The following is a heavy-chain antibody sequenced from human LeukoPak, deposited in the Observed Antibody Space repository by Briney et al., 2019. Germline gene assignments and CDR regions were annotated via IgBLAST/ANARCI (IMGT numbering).Heavy chain of an antibody. CDR2: IYYSGST. V-gene: IGHV4-39*01. Sequence: SETLSLTCTVSGGSISSSSYYWGWIRQPPGKGLEWLGSIYYSGSTYYNPSLKSRVTISVDTSKNQFSLKLSSVTAADTAVYYCARLKLVGATSDAFDIWGQGTMVTVSS. D-gene: IGHD1-26*01. J-gene: IGHJ3*02. CDR1: GGSISSSSYY. CDR3: ARLKLVGATSDAFDI.